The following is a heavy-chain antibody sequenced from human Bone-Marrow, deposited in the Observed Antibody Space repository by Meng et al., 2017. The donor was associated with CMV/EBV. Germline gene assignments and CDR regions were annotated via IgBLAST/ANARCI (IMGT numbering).Heavy chain of an antibody. D-gene: IGHD3-3*01. CDR2: IKQDGSEK. CDR1: GFTFSSYW. V-gene: IGHV3-7*01. CDR3: AREFLPTYYDFWSGYRAFAI. J-gene: IGHJ3*02. Sequence: GGSLRLSCAASGFTFSSYWMSWVRQAPGKGLEWVANIKQDGSEKYYVDSVKGRFTISRDNAKNSLYLQMNSLRAEDTAVYYCAREFLPTYYDFWSGYRAFAIWGQGPMVTGSS.